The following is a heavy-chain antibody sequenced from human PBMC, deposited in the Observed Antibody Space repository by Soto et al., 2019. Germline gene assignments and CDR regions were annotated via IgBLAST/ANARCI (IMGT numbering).Heavy chain of an antibody. D-gene: IGHD5-12*01. CDR1: GYTFTSYY. CDR3: AREIRDGYNYFNRDAFDI. V-gene: IGHV1-46*01. J-gene: IGHJ3*02. CDR2: INPSGGST. Sequence: GASVKVSCKASGYTFTSYYMHWVRQAPGQGLEWMGIINPSGGSTSYAQKFQGRVTMTRDTSTSTVYMELSSLRSEDTAVYYCAREIRDGYNYFNRDAFDIWGQGTMVTVSS.